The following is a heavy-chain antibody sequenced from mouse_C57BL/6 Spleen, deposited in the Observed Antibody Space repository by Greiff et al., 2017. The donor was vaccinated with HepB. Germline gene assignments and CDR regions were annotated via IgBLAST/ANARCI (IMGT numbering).Heavy chain of an antibody. CDR3: ARSRGLRRDYFDY. Sequence: VQLKQSGPELVKPGASVKIPCKASGYTFTDYNMDWVKQSHGKSLEWIGDINPNNGGNIYNQKFKGKATLTGDKSSSTAYMELRSLTSEDTAVYYCARSRGLRRDYFDYRGQGTTLTVSS. D-gene: IGHD2-4*01. V-gene: IGHV1-18*01. CDR1: GYTFTDYN. J-gene: IGHJ2*01. CDR2: INPNNGGN.